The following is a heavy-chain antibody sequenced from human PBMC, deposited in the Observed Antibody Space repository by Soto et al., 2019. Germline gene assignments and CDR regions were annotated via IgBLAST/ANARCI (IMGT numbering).Heavy chain of an antibody. Sequence: QVHLVESGGGVVQPGRSLTISCVGSGFAFSTYGMHWVRQAPAKGLEWVALISYDGTDKYYAYSVKGRFSISRDNSKQTLSLQMDSLRPEDTAVYYCAKDFGAWSDSWGQGTLVNVPS. CDR2: ISYDGTDK. J-gene: IGHJ5*02. CDR1: GFAFSTYG. V-gene: IGHV3-30*18. CDR3: AKDFGAWSDS. D-gene: IGHD6-19*01.